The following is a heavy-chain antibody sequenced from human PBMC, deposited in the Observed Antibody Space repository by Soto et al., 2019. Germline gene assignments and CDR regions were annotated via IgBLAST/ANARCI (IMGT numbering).Heavy chain of an antibody. CDR3: ARNYGLFDY. D-gene: IGHD4-17*01. CDR1: GFTLEAYS. V-gene: IGHV3-21*01. CDR2: ISRSGGAI. Sequence: EVELVESGGGLVRPGGSLTLSCAASGFTLEAYSMTWVRRAPGKGLECVSSISRSGGAIHYADSVKGRFLISRDNAENSLYLRMRSLRVEDTAVYYCARNYGLFDYWGQGTLVTVSS. J-gene: IGHJ4*02.